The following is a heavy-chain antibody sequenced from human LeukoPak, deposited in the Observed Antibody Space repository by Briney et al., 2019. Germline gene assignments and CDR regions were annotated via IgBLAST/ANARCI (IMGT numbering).Heavy chain of an antibody. CDR1: GFTFSSYG. J-gene: IGHJ6*03. Sequence: GGTLRLSCATSGFTFSSYGMSWVRQAPGKGLEWVSAISGSGSTIYHADSVKGRFTISRDNAKNSLYLQMNSLRAEDTAVYYCARGIYGSGSYYGSINYYYYYMDVWGKGTTVTISS. CDR3: ARGIYGSGSYYGSINYYYYYMDV. D-gene: IGHD3-10*01. CDR2: ISGSGSTI. V-gene: IGHV3-21*04.